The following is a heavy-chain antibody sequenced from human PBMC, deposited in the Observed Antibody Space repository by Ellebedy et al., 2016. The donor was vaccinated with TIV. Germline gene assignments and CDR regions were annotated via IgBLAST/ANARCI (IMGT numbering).Heavy chain of an antibody. D-gene: IGHD2/OR15-2a*01. CDR1: GGSINRNSYY. V-gene: IGHV4-39*07. Sequence: SETLSLXXTVSGGSINRNSYYWGWIRQPPGKGLEWIGSIYYSGKTDYNPSLKSRVTISLHKSKNQFSLNLSSVTAADTAVYYCARDRGIVVLNPARYFDLWGRGTLVTVSS. CDR2: IYYSGKT. J-gene: IGHJ2*01. CDR3: ARDRGIVVLNPARYFDL.